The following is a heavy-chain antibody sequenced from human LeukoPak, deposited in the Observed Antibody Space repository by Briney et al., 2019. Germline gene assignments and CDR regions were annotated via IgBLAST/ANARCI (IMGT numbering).Heavy chain of an antibody. J-gene: IGHJ4*02. Sequence: PGGSLRLSCAASGFTVSSNYMSWVRQAPGKGLEWVSVIYSGGSTYYADSVKGRFTISRDNSKNTLYLQMNSLRAEDTAVYYCVRDLTKYYDSSGPVGYWGQGTLVTVSS. D-gene: IGHD3-22*01. CDR2: IYSGGST. V-gene: IGHV3-66*01. CDR1: GFTVSSNY. CDR3: VRDLTKYYDSSGPVGY.